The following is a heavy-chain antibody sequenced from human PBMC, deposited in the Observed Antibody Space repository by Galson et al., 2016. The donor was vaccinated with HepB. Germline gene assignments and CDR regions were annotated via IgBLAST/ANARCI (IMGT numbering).Heavy chain of an antibody. Sequence: SLRLSCAASGFTFSNYWMSWVRQAPGKGLEWVANIKQEGSEKYYVDSVKGRFTISRDNAKNSLYLQMNSLRAEDTAVYYCAKCEVGATSDRFDYWGQGTLVTVSS. CDR1: GFTFSNYW. J-gene: IGHJ4*02. V-gene: IGHV3-7*03. D-gene: IGHD1-26*01. CDR3: AKCEVGATSDRFDY. CDR2: IKQEGSEK.